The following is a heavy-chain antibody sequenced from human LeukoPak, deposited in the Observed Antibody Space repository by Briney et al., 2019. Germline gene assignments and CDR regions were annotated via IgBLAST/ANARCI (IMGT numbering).Heavy chain of an antibody. CDR2: ISWNSGSI. V-gene: IGHV3-9*01. CDR3: AREGGTEFDY. CDR1: GFTFDDYA. J-gene: IGHJ4*02. D-gene: IGHD1-14*01. Sequence: GGSLRLSCAAAGFTFDDYAMHWVRQAPGKGLEWVSGISWNSGSIGYAVSVKGRFTISRDNAKNSLYLQMNSLRAEDTAVYYCAREGGTEFDYWGQGTLVTVSS.